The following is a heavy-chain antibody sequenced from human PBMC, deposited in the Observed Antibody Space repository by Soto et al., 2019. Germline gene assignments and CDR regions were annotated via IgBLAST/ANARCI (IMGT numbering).Heavy chain of an antibody. CDR3: AQLTTVTTRPLDY. D-gene: IGHD4-17*01. V-gene: IGHV3-48*01. J-gene: IGHJ4*02. Sequence: GGSLRLSCAASGFTFSSYSMNWVRQAPGKGLEWVSYISSSSTTIYYADSVKGRFTISRDNAKNSLYLQMNSLRAEDTAVYYCAQLTTVTTRPLDYWGQGTLVTVSS. CDR1: GFTFSSYS. CDR2: ISSSSTTI.